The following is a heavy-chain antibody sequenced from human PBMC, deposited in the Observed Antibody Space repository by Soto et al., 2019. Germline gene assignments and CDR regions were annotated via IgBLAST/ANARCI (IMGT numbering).Heavy chain of an antibody. CDR1: GFIFSTHG. Sequence: QVQLVESGGGVVQPGRSLRLSCAASGFIFSTHGMHWVRQAPGKGLEWVAVISFDGNIKSYADSVKGRVTISRDNSKNTLYLQMNSLRPDDTAVYFCAKHRRRYCSTTNCLGMDVWGQGTTVTVSS. CDR3: AKHRRRYCSTTNCLGMDV. J-gene: IGHJ6*02. CDR2: ISFDGNIK. V-gene: IGHV3-30*18. D-gene: IGHD2-2*01.